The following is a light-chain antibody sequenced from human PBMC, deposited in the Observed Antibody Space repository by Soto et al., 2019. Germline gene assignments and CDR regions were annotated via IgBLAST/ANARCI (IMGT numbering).Light chain of an antibody. CDR2: DAS. CDR1: QSVSRY. V-gene: IGKV3-11*01. Sequence: EIVLTQFPATLSLSPGERATLSCRASQSVSRYLAWYQQKPGQAPRLLIYDASNRATGIPARFSGSGSGTDFTLTISSLENEDFAVYYCQQRSNWPITFGQGTRLEIK. J-gene: IGKJ5*01. CDR3: QQRSNWPIT.